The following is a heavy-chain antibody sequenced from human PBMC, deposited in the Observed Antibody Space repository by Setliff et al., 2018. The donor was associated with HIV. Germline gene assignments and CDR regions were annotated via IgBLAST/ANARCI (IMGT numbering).Heavy chain of an antibody. J-gene: IGHJ4*02. Sequence: QSGGSLRLSCAASGFTFDEYAMHWVRQAPGKGLEWVSGISWNSGSIGYADSVKGRFTISRDNAKNSLYLQMNSLRAEDTALYYCAKAPLTIVATGGEDCWGQGTLVTVSS. D-gene: IGHD6-13*01. CDR3: AKAPLTIVATGGEDC. CDR2: ISWNSGSI. V-gene: IGHV3-9*01. CDR1: GFTFDEYA.